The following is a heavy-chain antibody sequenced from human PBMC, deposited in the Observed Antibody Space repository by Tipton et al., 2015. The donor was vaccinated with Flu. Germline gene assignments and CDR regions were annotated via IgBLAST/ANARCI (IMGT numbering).Heavy chain of an antibody. CDR2: INHGGST. CDR3: ARAPSGGSSIAARPNWFDP. Sequence: TLSLTCAVYGGSFSGYYWSWIRQPPGKGLEWIGEINHGGSTNYNPSLKSRVTISVDTSKNQFSLKLSSVTAADTAVYYCARAPSGGSSIAARPNWFDPGGQGTLATVSS. D-gene: IGHD6-6*01. CDR1: GGSFSGYY. V-gene: IGHV4-34*01. J-gene: IGHJ5*02.